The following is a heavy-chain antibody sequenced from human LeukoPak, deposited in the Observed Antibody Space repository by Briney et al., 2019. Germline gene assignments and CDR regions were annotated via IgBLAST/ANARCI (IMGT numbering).Heavy chain of an antibody. CDR2: ISSSSSYI. CDR1: GFTFSSYS. CDR3: AKDSIGYYDSSGPYYFDY. D-gene: IGHD3-22*01. J-gene: IGHJ4*02. Sequence: GGSLRLSCAASGFTFSSYSMNWIRQAPGKGLEWVSSISSSSSYIYYADSVKGRFTISRDNAKNSLYLQMNSLRAEDMALYYCAKDSIGYYDSSGPYYFDYWGQGTLVTVSS. V-gene: IGHV3-21*04.